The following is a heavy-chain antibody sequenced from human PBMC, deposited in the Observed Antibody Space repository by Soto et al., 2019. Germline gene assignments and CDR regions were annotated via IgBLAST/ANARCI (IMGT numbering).Heavy chain of an antibody. CDR3: ARRGGRENRTPKYYFDY. J-gene: IGHJ4*02. CDR1: GGSISSSNG. CDR2: IYHSGST. Sequence: SETLSLTCTVSGGSISSSNGWSWVRQPPGKGLEWIGEIYHSGSTNYNPSLKSRVTISVDKSKNQFSLKLSSVTAADTAVYYCARRGGRENRTPKYYFDYWGQGTLVTVSS. D-gene: IGHD3-10*01. V-gene: IGHV4-4*02.